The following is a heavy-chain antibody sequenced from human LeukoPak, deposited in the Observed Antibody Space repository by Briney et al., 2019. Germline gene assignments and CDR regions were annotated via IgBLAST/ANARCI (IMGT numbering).Heavy chain of an antibody. CDR2: IKQDGSEK. D-gene: IGHD3-22*01. Sequence: GGSLRLSCAASGFTFSSYWMSWVRQAPGKGLEWVANIKQDGSEKYYVDSVKGRFTISRDNAKNSLYLQMNSLRAEDTAVYYCARAFHYYDSSGAIDYWGQRTLVTLSS. CDR1: GFTFSSYW. J-gene: IGHJ4*02. CDR3: ARAFHYYDSSGAIDY. V-gene: IGHV3-7*01.